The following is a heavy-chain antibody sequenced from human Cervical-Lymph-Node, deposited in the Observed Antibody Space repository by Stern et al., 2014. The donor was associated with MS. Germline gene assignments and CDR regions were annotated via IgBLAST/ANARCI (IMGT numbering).Heavy chain of an antibody. CDR3: ARGLLGSENAFDI. D-gene: IGHD2-15*01. CDR1: GYSFTSDG. V-gene: IGHV1-18*01. J-gene: IGHJ3*02. Sequence: QLEESGPEVKKPSASVKLSCKASGYSFTSDGISRGRQAPGQGLEWMGWISAYTGNTNYAQKLQGRVTMATDTSTSTAYMELRSLRSDDTAVYYCARGLLGSENAFDIWGQGTMVTVSS. CDR2: ISAYTGNT.